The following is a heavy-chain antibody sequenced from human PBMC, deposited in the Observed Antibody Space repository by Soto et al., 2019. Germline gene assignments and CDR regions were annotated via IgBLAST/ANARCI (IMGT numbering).Heavy chain of an antibody. Sequence: QVQLVQSGAEVKKPGSSVKVSCKASGGTFSSYTISWVRQAPGQGLEWMGRIIPILGIANYAQKFQGRVTITADKSTSTAYMELSSLRSEDTAVYYCASSIAAAGGKYYFDYWGQGTLVTVSS. CDR3: ASSIAAAGGKYYFDY. V-gene: IGHV1-69*02. J-gene: IGHJ4*02. CDR1: GGTFSSYT. D-gene: IGHD6-13*01. CDR2: IIPILGIA.